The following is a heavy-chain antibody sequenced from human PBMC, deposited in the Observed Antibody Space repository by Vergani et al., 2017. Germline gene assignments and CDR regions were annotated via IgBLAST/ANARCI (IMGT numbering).Heavy chain of an antibody. Sequence: QLQLQESGPGLVKPSETLSLTCTVSGGSISSSSYYWGWIRQPPGKGREWIGSIYYSGSTYYNPSLKSRVTISVDTSKNQFSLKLSSVTAADTAVYYCARGITIFGVVIFDYWGQGTLVTVSS. V-gene: IGHV4-39*01. CDR2: IYYSGST. J-gene: IGHJ4*02. CDR3: ARGITIFGVVIFDY. CDR1: GGSISSSSYY. D-gene: IGHD3-3*01.